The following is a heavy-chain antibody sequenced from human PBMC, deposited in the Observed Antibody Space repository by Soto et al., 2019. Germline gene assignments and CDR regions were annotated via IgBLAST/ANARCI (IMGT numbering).Heavy chain of an antibody. CDR1: GGSISSSNW. CDR2: IYHSGST. J-gene: IGHJ1*01. D-gene: IGHD6-6*01. Sequence: SETLSLTCAVSGGSISSSNWWSWVRQPPGKGLEWIGEIYHSGSTNYNPSLKSRVTISVDKSKNQFSLKLSSVTAADTAVYYCARATYSSSSLWWGGEYFQHWGQGTLVTVSS. CDR3: ARATYSSSSLWWGGEYFQH. V-gene: IGHV4-4*02.